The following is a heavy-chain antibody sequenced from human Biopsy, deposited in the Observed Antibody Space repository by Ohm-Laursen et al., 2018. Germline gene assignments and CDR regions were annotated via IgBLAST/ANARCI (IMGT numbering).Heavy chain of an antibody. CDR2: ISNSGNT. J-gene: IGHJ4*02. CDR1: GDSINSSY. D-gene: IGHD2-15*01. CDR3: ARRGSGGRSFDY. V-gene: IGHV4-59*08. Sequence: TLSLTCSVSGDSINSSYWSWIRPPPGKGLEWLGFISNSGNTNYNPSLKSRVTISVDTSTNQISLNLGSVTVADTAVFYCARRGSGGRSFDYWGQGSLVTVSS.